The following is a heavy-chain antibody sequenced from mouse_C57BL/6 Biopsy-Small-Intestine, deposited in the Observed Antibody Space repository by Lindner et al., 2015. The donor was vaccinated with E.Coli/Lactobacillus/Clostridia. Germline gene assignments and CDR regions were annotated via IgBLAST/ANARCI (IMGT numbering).Heavy chain of an antibody. CDR3: ARDSSSWYYYYYGMDV. D-gene: IGHD1-1*01. Sequence: SVKVSCKASGYTFTSYGISWVRQAPGQGLEWMGWIRAYNGNTNYAQKLQGRVTMTTDTSTSTAYMELRSLRSDDTAVYYCARDSSSWYYYYYGMDVWGQGTTVTVSS. CDR1: GYTFTSYG. CDR2: IRAYNGNT. V-gene: IGHV1-81*01. J-gene: IGHJ1*01.